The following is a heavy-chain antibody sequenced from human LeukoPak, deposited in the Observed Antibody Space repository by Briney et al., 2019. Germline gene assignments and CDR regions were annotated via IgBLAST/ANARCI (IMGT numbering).Heavy chain of an antibody. V-gene: IGHV4-59*12. CDR3: ARGRGSGSYGFYYYYYYMDV. Sequence: PSETLSLTCTVSGGSISNYYWNWIRQPPGQGLEWIGHIYYSGSTNYNPSLKSRVTISVDTSKNQFSLKLSSVTAADTAVYYCARGRGSGSYGFYYYYYYMDVWGKGTTVTISS. D-gene: IGHD1-26*01. CDR1: GGSISNYY. CDR2: IYYSGST. J-gene: IGHJ6*03.